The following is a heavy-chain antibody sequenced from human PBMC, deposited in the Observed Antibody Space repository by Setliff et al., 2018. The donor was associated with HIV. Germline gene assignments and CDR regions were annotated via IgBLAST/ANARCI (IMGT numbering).Heavy chain of an antibody. D-gene: IGHD3-10*01. Sequence: ASVKVSCKVFGYTLAALSIHWVRQAPGKGLEWMGGFDPEDGERINAEKFQGRVTMTADTSTDTAYMALSSLTSEDTAVYYCARGKGVGGVIITGGLDVWGKGTTVTVSS. CDR2: FDPEDGER. J-gene: IGHJ6*04. CDR1: GYTLAALS. CDR3: ARGKGVGGVIITGGLDV. V-gene: IGHV1-24*01.